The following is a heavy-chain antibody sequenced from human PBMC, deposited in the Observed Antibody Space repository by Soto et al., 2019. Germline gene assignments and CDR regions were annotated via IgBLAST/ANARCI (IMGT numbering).Heavy chain of an antibody. CDR3: ASWLKTSGWYVLLEGSFDY. J-gene: IGHJ4*02. D-gene: IGHD6-19*01. V-gene: IGHV3-7*01. CDR2: IKQDGSAK. Sequence: EVQLVESGGGLVQPGGSLRLSCAASGFTFSSYWMTWVRQAPGKGLEWVAKIKQDGSAKYYVDSVKGRFTISRDNAKNSLYLQMNSLRAEDTAVYYCASWLKTSGWYVLLEGSFDYWGQGTLVTFSS. CDR1: GFTFSSYW.